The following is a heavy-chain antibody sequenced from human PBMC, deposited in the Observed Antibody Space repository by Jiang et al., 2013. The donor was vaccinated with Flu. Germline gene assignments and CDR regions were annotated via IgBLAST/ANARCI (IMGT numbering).Heavy chain of an antibody. Sequence: GSGLVKPSETLSLTCAVSGYSISSGYYWGWIRQPPGKGLEWIGSIYHSGSTYYNPSLKSRVTISVDTSKNQFSLKLSSVTAADTAVYYCARSVTMIVVVTQLSWFDPWGQGTLVTVSS. J-gene: IGHJ5*02. CDR2: IYHSGST. D-gene: IGHD3-22*01. V-gene: IGHV4-38-2*01. CDR3: ARSVTMIVVVTQLSWFDP. CDR1: GYSISSGYY.